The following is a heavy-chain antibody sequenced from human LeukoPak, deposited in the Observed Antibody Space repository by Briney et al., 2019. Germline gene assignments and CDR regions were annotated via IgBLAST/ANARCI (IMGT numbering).Heavy chain of an antibody. J-gene: IGHJ4*02. V-gene: IGHV4-39*01. CDR1: SSHA. CDR3: ARLRDGRWLLEY. D-gene: IGHD5-24*01. Sequence: SSHAMAWIRQPPGKGLEWIASINYSGTTYYNPSLKSRVTISEDRSKNQFSLKLSSVTAADTAVYYCARLRDGRWLLEYWGQGTLVTVSS. CDR2: INYSGTT.